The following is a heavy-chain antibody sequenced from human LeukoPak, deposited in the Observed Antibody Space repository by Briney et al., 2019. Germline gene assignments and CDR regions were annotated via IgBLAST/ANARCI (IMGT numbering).Heavy chain of an antibody. D-gene: IGHD2-21*02. CDR1: GYTFTSYG. CDR2: ICAYNGNT. V-gene: IGHV1-18*04. CDR3: ARDSSYCGGDCNTDKDAFDI. J-gene: IGHJ3*02. Sequence: ASVKVSCKASGYTFTSYGISWVRQAPGQGLEWMGWICAYNGNTNYAQKLQGRVTMTTDTSTSTAYIELRSLRSDDTAVYYCARDSSYCGGDCNTDKDAFDIWGQGTMVTVSS.